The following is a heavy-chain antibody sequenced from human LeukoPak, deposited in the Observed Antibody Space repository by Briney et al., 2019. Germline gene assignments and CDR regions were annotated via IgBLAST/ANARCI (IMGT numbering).Heavy chain of an antibody. Sequence: SETLSLTCTVSGYSISSGYYWGWIRQPPGKGLEWIGEINHSGSTNYNPSLKSRVTISVDTSKNQFSLKLSSVTAADTAVYYCASLYSSGWSPPRYYYMDVWGKGTTVTVSS. V-gene: IGHV4-38-2*02. CDR1: GYSISSGYY. CDR2: INHSGST. J-gene: IGHJ6*03. D-gene: IGHD6-19*01. CDR3: ASLYSSGWSPPRYYYMDV.